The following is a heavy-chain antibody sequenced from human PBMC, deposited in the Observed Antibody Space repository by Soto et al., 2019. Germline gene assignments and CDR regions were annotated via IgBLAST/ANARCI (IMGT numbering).Heavy chain of an antibody. CDR2: IWYDGSNK. J-gene: IGHJ4*02. CDR1: GFTFSSYG. D-gene: IGHD4-17*01. CDR3: ARVPSPDYGDFDY. V-gene: IGHV3-33*01. Sequence: GGSLRLSCAASGFTFSSYGMHWVRQAPGKGLEWVAVIWYDGSNKYYADSVKGRFTISRDNSKNTLYLQMNSLRAEDTAVYYCARVPSPDYGDFDYWGQGTLVTVSS.